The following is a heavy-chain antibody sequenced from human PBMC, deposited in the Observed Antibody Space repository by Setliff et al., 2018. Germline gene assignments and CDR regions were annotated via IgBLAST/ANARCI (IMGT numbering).Heavy chain of an antibody. J-gene: IGHJ4*02. Sequence: LSLTCTVSGYSISSGHFWGWIRQPPGKGLEWLGNIFHSGSTYYNPTLNSRVTTSVDTSKNQFSLKLSSVTAADAALYYCAASRAYTGAVEEWFLPKTFDFWGQGSPVTVSS. V-gene: IGHV4-38-2*02. CDR1: GYSISSGHF. CDR2: IFHSGST. CDR3: AASRAYTGAVEEWFLPKTFDF. D-gene: IGHD3-10*01.